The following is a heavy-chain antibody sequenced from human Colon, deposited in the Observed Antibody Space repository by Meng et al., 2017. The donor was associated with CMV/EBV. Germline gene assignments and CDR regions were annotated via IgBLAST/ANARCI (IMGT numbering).Heavy chain of an antibody. CDR1: GFAFSSSW. J-gene: IGHJ4*02. V-gene: IGHV3-7*01. Sequence: GGSLRLSCAASGFAFSSSWMSWVRQAPGKGLEWVATINQDGSEEQYVEAVKGRFTISRDNAKNSLYLQMNSLRAEDTAIYFCAREGDYYDSDGYSYYFDYWGQGTLVTVSS. D-gene: IGHD3-22*01. CDR3: AREGDYYDSDGYSYYFDY. CDR2: INQDGSEE.